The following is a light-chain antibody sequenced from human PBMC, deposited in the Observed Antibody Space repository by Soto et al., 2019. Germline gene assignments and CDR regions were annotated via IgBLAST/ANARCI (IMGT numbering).Light chain of an antibody. J-gene: IGKJ5*01. V-gene: IGKV1-39*01. Sequence: DIQMTQSPSSLSASVGDRVTITCRASQIINTYLNWYQQEPGKAPKLLIYDASTLQSGVPSRFSGSGSGTDFALIIGSLQPEDFATYYCQQSYNTPYTFGQGTRLEIK. CDR2: DAS. CDR1: QIINTY. CDR3: QQSYNTPYT.